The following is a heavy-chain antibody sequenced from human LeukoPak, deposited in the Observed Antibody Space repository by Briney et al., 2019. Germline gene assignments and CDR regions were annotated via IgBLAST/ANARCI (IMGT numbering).Heavy chain of an antibody. V-gene: IGHV4-39*01. CDR2: IYYSGST. J-gene: IGHJ4*02. CDR1: GASFSSSTYY. Sequence: SETLSLTCTVYGASFSSSTYYWGWIRQPPGKGLEWIGSIYYSGSTYYNPSLKSRVTMSVDTSKNQFSLKLSSVTAADTAVYYCARHAGGISATGTRPFDYWGQGTLVTVSS. D-gene: IGHD6-13*01. CDR3: ARHAGGISATGTRPFDY.